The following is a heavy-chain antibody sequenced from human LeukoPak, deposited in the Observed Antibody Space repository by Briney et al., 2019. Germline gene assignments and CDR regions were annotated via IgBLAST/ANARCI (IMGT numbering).Heavy chain of an antibody. Sequence: GGSLRLSCAASGFTFDDYSIHWVRQAPGKGLECVSLINKDGELTYYADSVKGRFTISRDNSKNSLYLQMNSLTTEDTALYYCAKEARGSSWTGFDYWGQGTLVTVSS. V-gene: IGHV3-43*01. D-gene: IGHD6-13*01. CDR1: GFTFDDYS. J-gene: IGHJ4*02. CDR2: INKDGELT. CDR3: AKEARGSSWTGFDY.